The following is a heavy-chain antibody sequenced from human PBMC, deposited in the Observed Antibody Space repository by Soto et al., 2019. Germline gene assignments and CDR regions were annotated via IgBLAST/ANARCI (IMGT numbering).Heavy chain of an antibody. Sequence: ASVKVSCKASGYSLTSYGISWGRHAPGQGLEWMGWISGHDGNTKYTQKLQGRVTVTTDTSTSTAYMDLRSLRSDDTAVYYCAREYCSSASCYGPDFWGQGTLVTVSS. V-gene: IGHV1-18*01. CDR2: ISGHDGNT. CDR3: AREYCSSASCYGPDF. CDR1: GYSLTSYG. J-gene: IGHJ4*02. D-gene: IGHD2-2*01.